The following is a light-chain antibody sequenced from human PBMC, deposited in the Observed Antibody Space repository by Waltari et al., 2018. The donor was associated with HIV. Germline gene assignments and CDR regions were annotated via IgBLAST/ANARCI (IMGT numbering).Light chain of an antibody. J-gene: IGLJ2*01. V-gene: IGLV2-23*02. Sequence: HSALTQPASVSGSPRQSITISCTGTSNDVGGFDLVSWYQHHPAKAPKLIIFEVNKRPSGVSNRFSGSKSGNTASLTISGLQTEDETDYYCCSYARSRSLLFGGGTKLTVL. CDR1: SNDVGGFDL. CDR2: EVN. CDR3: CSYARSRSLL.